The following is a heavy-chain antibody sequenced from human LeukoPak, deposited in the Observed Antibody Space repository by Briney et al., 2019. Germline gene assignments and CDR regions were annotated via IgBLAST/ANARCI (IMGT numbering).Heavy chain of an antibody. D-gene: IGHD3-3*01. CDR3: ARGSYDFWSGYYYYYYMDV. J-gene: IGHJ6*03. Sequence: SETLSLTCTVSGGSINSYYWSWVRQPPGKGLEWIGYIYYSGSTNYNPSLKSRVTISVDTSKNQFPLKLSSVTAADTAVYYCARGSYDFWSGYYYYYYMDVWGKGTTVTVSS. V-gene: IGHV4-59*01. CDR2: IYYSGST. CDR1: GGSINSYY.